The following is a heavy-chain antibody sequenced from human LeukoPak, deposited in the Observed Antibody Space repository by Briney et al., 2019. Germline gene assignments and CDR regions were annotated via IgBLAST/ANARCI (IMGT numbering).Heavy chain of an antibody. CDR1: GGSFSRYY. J-gene: IGHJ4*02. CDR3: AIDGEQWPPKYFFDY. V-gene: IGHV4-34*01. D-gene: IGHD6-19*01. CDR2: INHSGST. Sequence: SETLSLTCAFCGGSFSRYYWSWIRQPPAKGLEWIGEINHSGSTNYNPSLKSRVTISVDTSKNQFSLKLSSVTAADTAVYYCAIDGEQWPPKYFFDYWGQGTLVTVSS.